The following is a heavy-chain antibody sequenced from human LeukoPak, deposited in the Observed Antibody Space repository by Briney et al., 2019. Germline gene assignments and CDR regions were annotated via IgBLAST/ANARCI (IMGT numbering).Heavy chain of an antibody. Sequence: GGSLRLSCAASGFTFSDYYMSWIRQAPGKGLEWVSYISSSSSYTNYADSVKGRFTISRDNAKNSLYLQMNSLRAEDTAVYYCAKDRGLLWFGDGSGMDVWSQGTTVTVSS. CDR1: GFTFSDYY. V-gene: IGHV3-11*06. CDR2: ISSSSSYT. J-gene: IGHJ6*02. CDR3: AKDRGLLWFGDGSGMDV. D-gene: IGHD3-10*01.